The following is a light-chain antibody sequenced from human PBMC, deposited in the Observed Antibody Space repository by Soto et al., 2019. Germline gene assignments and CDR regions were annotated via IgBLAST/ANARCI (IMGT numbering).Light chain of an antibody. Sequence: QSVLTQPPSASGTPGQTIAISCSGGSSNIGSHTVNWYQQLPGTAPRLLIYSNTQRPSGVPDRFSGSKSGTSASLAISGLRSEYEGDYYCAAWDDSLNGVVFGGGTKVNVL. J-gene: IGLJ2*01. V-gene: IGLV1-44*01. CDR2: SNT. CDR3: AAWDDSLNGVV. CDR1: SSNIGSHT.